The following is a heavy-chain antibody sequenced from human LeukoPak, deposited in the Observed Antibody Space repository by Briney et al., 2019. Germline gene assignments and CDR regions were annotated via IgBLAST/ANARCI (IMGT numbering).Heavy chain of an antibody. J-gene: IGHJ5*02. D-gene: IGHD3-3*02. V-gene: IGHV3-30*02. CDR1: GFTFSSYG. CDR3: ARININHILIDWFDP. CDR2: IRYDGSNK. Sequence: GGSLRLSCAASGFTFSSYGMHWVRQAPGKGLEWVAFIRYDGSNKYYANSVKGRFTISRDGSKNTVSLQMNSLRTEDTAVYYCARININHILIDWFDPWGQGTLVTVSS.